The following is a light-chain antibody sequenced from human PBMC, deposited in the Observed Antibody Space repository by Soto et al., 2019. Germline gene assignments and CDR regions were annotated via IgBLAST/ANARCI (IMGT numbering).Light chain of an antibody. V-gene: IGKV3-15*01. CDR2: GAS. Sequence: EIVMTQSPATLSVSPGERATLSCRASQSVSSNLAWYQQKPGQAPRVLIYGASTRPTGIPARFSGSGSGTEFTLTISSLQSEDFAVYYCQQYNNWPRTFGQGTKVEIK. CDR3: QQYNNWPRT. CDR1: QSVSSN. J-gene: IGKJ1*01.